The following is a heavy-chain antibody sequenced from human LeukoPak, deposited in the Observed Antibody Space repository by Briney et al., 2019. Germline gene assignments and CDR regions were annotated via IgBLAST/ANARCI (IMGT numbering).Heavy chain of an antibody. CDR3: ARRERASAAGLDY. Sequence: GESLKISCQGSGYSFTSYWIGWVRQMPGKGLEWMGIIYPGDSDTRYSPSFQGQVTISADKSISTAYLQWSSLKASDTAMYYCARRERASAAGLDYWGQGTLVTVSS. D-gene: IGHD6-13*01. CDR1: GYSFTSYW. V-gene: IGHV5-51*01. CDR2: IYPGDSDT. J-gene: IGHJ4*02.